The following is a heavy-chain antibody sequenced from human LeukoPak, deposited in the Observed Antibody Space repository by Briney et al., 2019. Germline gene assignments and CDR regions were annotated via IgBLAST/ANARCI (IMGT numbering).Heavy chain of an antibody. CDR3: ARDNFHDSSGYYYGSAFDY. V-gene: IGHV3-33*01. D-gene: IGHD3-22*01. CDR1: GFTFSSYG. J-gene: IGHJ4*02. CDR2: IWYDGSNK. Sequence: GGSLRLSCAASGFTFSSYGMHWVRQAPGKGLEWVAVIWYDGSNKYYADSVKGRFTISRDNSKNTLYLQMNSLRAEDTAVHYCARDNFHDSSGYYYGSAFDYWGQGTLVTVSS.